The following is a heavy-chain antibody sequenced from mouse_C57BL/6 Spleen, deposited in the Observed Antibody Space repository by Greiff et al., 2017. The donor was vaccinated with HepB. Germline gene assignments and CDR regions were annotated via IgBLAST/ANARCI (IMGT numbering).Heavy chain of an antibody. V-gene: IGHV1-80*01. Sequence: QVQLKESGAELVKPGASVKISCKASGYAFSSYWMNWVKQRPGKGLEWIGQIYPGDGDTNYNGKFKGKATLTADKSSSTAYMQLSSLTSEDSAVYFCARRDYGSSYDYAMDYWGQGTSVTVSS. CDR1: GYAFSSYW. J-gene: IGHJ4*01. D-gene: IGHD1-1*01. CDR3: ARRDYGSSYDYAMDY. CDR2: IYPGDGDT.